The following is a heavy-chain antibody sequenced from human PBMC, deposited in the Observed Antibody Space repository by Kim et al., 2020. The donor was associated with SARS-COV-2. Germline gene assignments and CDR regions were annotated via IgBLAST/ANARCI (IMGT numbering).Heavy chain of an antibody. CDR1: GGSLNTYY. Sequence: SETLSLTCTVSGGSLNTYYWSWIRQPPGKGLEWLGYIYDSGSTHYNPSLRSRVSISVDTSRNQFSLRLSSLTAADTAVYYCARQGVLPWFGEFLYAFDLWGQGTMVIVSS. D-gene: IGHD3-10*01. J-gene: IGHJ3*01. V-gene: IGHV4-59*08. CDR3: ARQGVLPWFGEFLYAFDL. CDR2: IYDSGST.